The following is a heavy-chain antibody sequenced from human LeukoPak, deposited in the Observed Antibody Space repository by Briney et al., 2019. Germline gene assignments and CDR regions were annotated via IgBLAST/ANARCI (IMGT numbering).Heavy chain of an antibody. D-gene: IGHD3-22*01. CDR3: ARRRLLLKYYFDY. Sequence: SETLSLTCAVYGGSFSGDYWSWIRQPPGKGLEWIGEINHSGSTNYNPSLKSRVTISVDTSKNQFSLKLSSVTAADTAVYYCARRRLLLKYYFDYWGQGTLVTVSS. CDR1: GGSFSGDY. V-gene: IGHV4-34*01. CDR2: INHSGST. J-gene: IGHJ4*02.